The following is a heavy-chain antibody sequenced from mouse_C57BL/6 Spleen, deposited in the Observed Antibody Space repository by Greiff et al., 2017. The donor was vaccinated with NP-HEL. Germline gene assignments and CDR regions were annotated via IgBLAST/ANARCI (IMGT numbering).Heavy chain of an antibody. D-gene: IGHD1-1*01. CDR2: IYPGSGST. CDR3: ARCPYYGSSYEDAMDY. Sequence: QVQLQQPGAELVKPGASVKMSCKASGYTFTSYWITWVKQRPGQGLEWIGDIYPGSGSTNYNEKFKSKATLTADTSSSTAYMQLSSLTSEDSAVYYCARCPYYGSSYEDAMDYWGQGTSVTVSS. V-gene: IGHV1-55*01. J-gene: IGHJ4*01. CDR1: GYTFTSYW.